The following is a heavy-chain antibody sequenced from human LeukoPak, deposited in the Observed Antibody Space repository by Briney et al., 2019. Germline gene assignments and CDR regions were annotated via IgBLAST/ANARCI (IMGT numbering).Heavy chain of an antibody. V-gene: IGHV1-2*02. CDR3: ARAPDSDSNGYSH. Sequence: GASVKVSCKASGYTFTGYYMHWVRQAPGQGLEWMAWINPYNGGTNYAQRFQGRVTVATDTSISTAYMELSRLRSDDTAVYYCARAPDSDSNGYSHWGQGTLVTVAP. J-gene: IGHJ4*02. D-gene: IGHD3-22*01. CDR2: INPYNGGT. CDR1: GYTFTGYY.